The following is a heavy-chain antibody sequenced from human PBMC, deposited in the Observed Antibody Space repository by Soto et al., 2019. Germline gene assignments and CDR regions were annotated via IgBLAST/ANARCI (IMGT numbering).Heavy chain of an antibody. Sequence: GASVKVSCKASGYSFTSYDMHWVRQAPGQSLEWMGWINAGNGNTKYSQKFQGRVTITRDTSASTAYMELSRLRSEDTAVFYCARGDSSGYPRYYEHWGQGTPVTVSS. CDR3: ARGDSSGYPRYYEH. V-gene: IGHV1-3*01. CDR2: INAGNGNT. CDR1: GYSFTSYD. D-gene: IGHD6-19*01. J-gene: IGHJ4*02.